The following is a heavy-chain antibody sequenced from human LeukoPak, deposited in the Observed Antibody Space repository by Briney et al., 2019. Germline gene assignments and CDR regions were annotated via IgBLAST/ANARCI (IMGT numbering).Heavy chain of an antibody. J-gene: IGHJ4*02. CDR3: VRRRVYVFDN. Sequence: PSETLSLTCNVSGGSVRTTSNYWGWVRQSPGTGLEWIGSMDYGGSSYYNPSLKSRVSISVDTSKNQFSLKMNSVTAADTALYYCVRRRVYVFDNWGQGVLVTVTS. CDR1: GGSVRTTSNY. CDR2: MDYGGSS. V-gene: IGHV4-39*01. D-gene: IGHD2/OR15-2a*01.